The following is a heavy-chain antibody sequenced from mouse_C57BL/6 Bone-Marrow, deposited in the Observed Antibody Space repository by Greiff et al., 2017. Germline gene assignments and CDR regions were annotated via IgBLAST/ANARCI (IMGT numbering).Heavy chain of an antibody. V-gene: IGHV1-39*01. CDR2: INPNYGTT. J-gene: IGHJ3*01. Sequence: EVKLMESGPELVKPGASVKISCKASGYSFTDYNMNWVKQSNGKSLEWIGVINPNYGTTSYNQKFKGKATLTVDQSSSTAYMQLNSLTSEDSAVYYCARGGYYGSSPFAYWGQGTLVTVSA. D-gene: IGHD1-1*01. CDR1: GYSFTDYN. CDR3: ARGGYYGSSPFAY.